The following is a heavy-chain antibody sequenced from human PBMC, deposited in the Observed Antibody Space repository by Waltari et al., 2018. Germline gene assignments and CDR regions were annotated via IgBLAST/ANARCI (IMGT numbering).Heavy chain of an antibody. CDR3: ARVGEVALYGMDV. CDR2: RNPIVVGT. J-gene: IGHJ6*02. Sequence: QVQLVQSGAEVQKPGASVQVSCKASGYTFTGYYMHWVRQAPGQGLEWMVRRNPIVVGTKYAQKFRGRVTMTRDTSISTAYMELSRLRSDDTAVYYCARVGEVALYGMDVWCQGTTVTVSS. V-gene: IGHV1-2*02. D-gene: IGHD3-10*01. CDR1: GYTFTGYY.